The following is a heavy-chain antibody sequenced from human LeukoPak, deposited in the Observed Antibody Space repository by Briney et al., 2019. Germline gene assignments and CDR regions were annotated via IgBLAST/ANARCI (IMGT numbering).Heavy chain of an antibody. CDR3: ARRWNYGRNYYIDV. J-gene: IGHJ6*03. CDR1: GGSFSNYY. V-gene: IGHV4-34*01. CDR2: INDSGRI. D-gene: IGHD1-7*01. Sequence: SGTLSLTCAVYGGSFSNYYWSWIRQPPGKGLEWIEEINDSGRINYNPSLMSRVTVSVDTSKNQFSLRLTSVTATDTAVYYCARRWNYGRNYYIDVWGNGATVSVSS.